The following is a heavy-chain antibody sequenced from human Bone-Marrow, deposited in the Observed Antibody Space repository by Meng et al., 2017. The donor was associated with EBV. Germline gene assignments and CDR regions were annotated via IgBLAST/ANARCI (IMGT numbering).Heavy chain of an antibody. J-gene: IGHJ4*02. Sequence: GRGLGAGGGLVQLGGSLSLACAASGFTLSSYAMSWVRQAPGKGLEWVSAISGSGGSTYYADSVKGRFTISRDNSKNTLYLQMNSLRAEDTAVYYCAKEIAAAGHWGQGTLVTVSS. CDR2: ISGSGGST. CDR3: AKEIAAAGH. V-gene: IGHV3-23*01. D-gene: IGHD6-13*01. CDR1: GFTLSSYA.